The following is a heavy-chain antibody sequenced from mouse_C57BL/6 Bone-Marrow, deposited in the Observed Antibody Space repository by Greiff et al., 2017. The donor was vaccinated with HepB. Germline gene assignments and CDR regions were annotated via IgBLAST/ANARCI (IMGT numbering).Heavy chain of an antibody. Sequence: QVQLKESGPGLVAPSQSLSITCTVSGFSLTSYGVHWVRQPPGKGLEWLVVIWSDGSTTYNSALKSRLSISKDNSTSQVFLKMNSLQTDDTAMYYCARAIYYGSWYFDVWGTGTTVTVSS. D-gene: IGHD1-1*01. V-gene: IGHV2-6*03. CDR3: ARAIYYGSWYFDV. CDR1: GFSLTSYG. CDR2: IWSDGST. J-gene: IGHJ1*03.